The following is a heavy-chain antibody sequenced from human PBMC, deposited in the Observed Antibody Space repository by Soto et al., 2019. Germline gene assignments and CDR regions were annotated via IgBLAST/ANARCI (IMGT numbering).Heavy chain of an antibody. D-gene: IGHD3-16*01. CDR3: VKDRGTRWRNFYFYYIDV. J-gene: IGHJ6*03. CDR1: GFSFDDHT. V-gene: IGHV3-9*01. Sequence: EVQLEESGGGLVQPGTSLRLSCEASGFSFDDHTMHWVRQVPGQGLEWVSGVSWNSGKTVYSDSVKGRFIISSDNHKNSLFLRINSLRPEGTASYSCVKDRGTRWRNFYFYYIDVWGKGTTVAVSS. CDR2: VSWNSGKT.